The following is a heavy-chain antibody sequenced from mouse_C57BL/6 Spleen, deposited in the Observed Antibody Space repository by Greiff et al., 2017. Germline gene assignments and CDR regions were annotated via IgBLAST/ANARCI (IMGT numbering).Heavy chain of an antibody. CDR2: INPSNGGT. CDR3: ARKGSSGYLFDY. D-gene: IGHD3-2*02. V-gene: IGHV1-53*01. CDR1: GYTFTSYW. Sequence: QVQLQQPGTELVKPGASVKLSCKASGYTFTSYWMHWVKQRPGQGLEWIGNINPSNGGTNYNEKFKSKTTLTVDKSSSTAYMQLSSLTSEDSAVYYCARKGSSGYLFDYWGQGTTLTVSS. J-gene: IGHJ2*01.